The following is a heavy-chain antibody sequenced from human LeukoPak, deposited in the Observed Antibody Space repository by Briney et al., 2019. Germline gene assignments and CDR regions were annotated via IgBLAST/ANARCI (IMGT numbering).Heavy chain of an antibody. J-gene: IGHJ4*02. CDR2: TYDSGST. D-gene: IGHD6-6*01. CDR1: GGSISSSNW. V-gene: IGHV4-4*02. CDR3: ASGGMRGATRLLFVY. Sequence: PSETLSLTCAVSGGSISSSNWWSWVRQPPGKGLEWIGETYDSGSTKYNPSLKSRVTISVDKSKNQFSLKLSSVTAADTAVYFCASGGMRGATRLLFVYWGQGTLVTVSS.